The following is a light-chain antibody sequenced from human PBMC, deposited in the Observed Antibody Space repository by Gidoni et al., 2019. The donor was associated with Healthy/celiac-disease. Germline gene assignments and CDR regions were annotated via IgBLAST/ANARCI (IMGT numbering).Light chain of an antibody. Sequence: DIVMTQSPLSLPVTPGEPASISCRSSQSLLHSNGYNYLDWYLQKPGQSPQLLIYLGSNRASGVPDRFSVSGSGTDFTLKLSRVEAENVGVYYCMQALQTPYTFGQGTSLEIK. CDR3: MQALQTPYT. V-gene: IGKV2-28*01. CDR2: LGS. CDR1: QSLLHSNGYNY. J-gene: IGKJ2*01.